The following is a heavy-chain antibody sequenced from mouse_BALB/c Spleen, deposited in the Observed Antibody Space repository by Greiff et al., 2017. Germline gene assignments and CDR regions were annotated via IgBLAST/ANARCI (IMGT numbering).Heavy chain of an antibody. D-gene: IGHD2-10*02. J-gene: IGHJ2*01. Sequence: VKLMESGPDLVAPSQSLSITCTVSGFSLTSYGVHWVRQPPGKGLEWLVVIWSDGSTTYNSALKSRLSISKDNSKSQVFLKMNSLQTDDTAMYYCARHALYGNYCDYWGQGTTLTVSS. CDR1: GFSLTSYG. CDR2: IWSDGST. CDR3: ARHALYGNYCDY. V-gene: IGHV2-6-2*01.